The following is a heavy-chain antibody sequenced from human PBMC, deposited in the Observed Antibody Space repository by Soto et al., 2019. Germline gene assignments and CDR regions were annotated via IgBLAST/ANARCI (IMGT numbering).Heavy chain of an antibody. V-gene: IGHV4-34*01. Sequence: PSETLSLTCAVYGGSFSGYYWSWIRQPPGKGLEWIGEINHSGSTNYNPSLKSRVTISVDTSKNQFSLKLSSVTAADTAVYYCARDATVLRFLEWSRMGYFDYWGQGTLVTVPQ. CDR2: INHSGST. CDR1: GGSFSGYY. D-gene: IGHD3-3*01. CDR3: ARDATVLRFLEWSRMGYFDY. J-gene: IGHJ4*02.